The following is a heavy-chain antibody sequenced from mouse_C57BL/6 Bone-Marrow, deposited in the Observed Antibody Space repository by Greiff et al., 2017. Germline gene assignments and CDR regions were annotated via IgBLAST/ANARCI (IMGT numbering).Heavy chain of an antibody. CDR3: ARWLLRAMDY. J-gene: IGHJ4*01. CDR2: IWSGGST. Sequence: QVQLKESGPGLVQPSQSLSITCTVSGFSLTSYGVHWVRQSPGKGLEWLGVIWSGGSTAYNAAFISRLSISKDNSKSQVFLKMNSLQADDTAIYYCARWLLRAMDYWGQGTSVTVSS. D-gene: IGHD2-3*01. V-gene: IGHV2-2*01. CDR1: GFSLTSYG.